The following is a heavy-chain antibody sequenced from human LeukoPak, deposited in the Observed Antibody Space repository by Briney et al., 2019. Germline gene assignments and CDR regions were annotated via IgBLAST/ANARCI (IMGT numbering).Heavy chain of an antibody. D-gene: IGHD6-19*01. Sequence: PGGSLRLSCAASGFTVSSNYMSWVRQAPGKGLEWVSVIYSGGSTYYADSVKGRFTITRDNSKNTLYLQMNSLRAEDTAVYYCAREASSGWYVDYWGQGTLVTVSS. CDR2: IYSGGST. CDR1: GFTVSSNY. CDR3: AREASSGWYVDY. V-gene: IGHV3-53*01. J-gene: IGHJ4*02.